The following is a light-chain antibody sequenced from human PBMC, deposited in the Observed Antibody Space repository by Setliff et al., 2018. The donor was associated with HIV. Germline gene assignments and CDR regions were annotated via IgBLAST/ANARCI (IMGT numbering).Light chain of an antibody. Sequence: QSVLTQPPSVSGAPGQRVTISCTGSSSNIGAGYDVHWYQQLPGTAPELLIYGNNNRPSGVPDRFSGSKSGTSASLAITGLQVDDEADYYCQSYDNSLSSSGVFGTGTKVTVL. CDR1: SSNIGAGYD. V-gene: IGLV1-40*01. CDR3: QSYDNSLSSSGV. J-gene: IGLJ1*01. CDR2: GNN.